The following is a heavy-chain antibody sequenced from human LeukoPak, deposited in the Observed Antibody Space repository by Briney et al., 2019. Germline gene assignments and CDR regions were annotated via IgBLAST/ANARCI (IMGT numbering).Heavy chain of an antibody. V-gene: IGHV1-2*06. D-gene: IGHD5-18*01. CDR2: INPNSGGT. CDR1: GYTFTGCY. J-gene: IGHJ4*02. CDR3: AYEGVDTAMVIVLDY. Sequence: GASVKVSCKASGYTFTGCYMHWVRQAPGQGLEWMGRINPNSGGTNYAQKFQGRVTMTRDTSISTAYMELSRLRSDDTAVYYCAYEGVDTAMVIVLDYWGQGTLVTVSS.